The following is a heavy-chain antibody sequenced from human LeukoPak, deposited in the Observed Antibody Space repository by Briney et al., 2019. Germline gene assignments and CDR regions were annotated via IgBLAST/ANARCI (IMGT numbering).Heavy chain of an antibody. V-gene: IGHV4-30-4*08. J-gene: IGHJ4*02. CDR1: GGSISSCNYY. D-gene: IGHD3-3*01. CDR2: IYCSGST. CDR3: TRAYWIGFHFDS. Sequence: PSQTLSLTCTVSGGSISSCNYYWRWIPQHPGRGRGWIGYIYCSGSTYHYPPLKGPITMSVDMPANQFSLRLTPVSAADTAGYYCTRAYWIGFHFDSWGQGILVSVSS.